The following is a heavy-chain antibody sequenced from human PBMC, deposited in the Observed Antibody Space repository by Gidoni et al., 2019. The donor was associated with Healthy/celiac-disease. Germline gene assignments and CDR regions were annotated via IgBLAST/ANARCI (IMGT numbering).Heavy chain of an antibody. CDR3: ARVETGGYSYGLDY. CDR2: IYYSGST. CDR1: GGSISSYY. J-gene: IGHJ4*02. Sequence: QVQLQESGPGLVKPSETLSLPCTVSGGSISSYYWSWIRQPPGKGLEWIGYIYYSGSTNYNPSLKSRVTISVDTSKNQFSLKLSSVTAADTAVYYCARVETGGYSYGLDYWGQGTLVTVSS. D-gene: IGHD5-18*01. V-gene: IGHV4-59*01.